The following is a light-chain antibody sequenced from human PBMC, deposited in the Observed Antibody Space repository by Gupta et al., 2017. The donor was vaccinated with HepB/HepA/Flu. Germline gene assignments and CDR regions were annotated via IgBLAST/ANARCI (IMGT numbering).Light chain of an antibody. V-gene: IGKV2-30*01. CDR1: QRLVYSDGDTY. CDR2: KGS. Sequence: DVMLTQSTLSLPVSIGQPACISCRSNQRLVYSDGDTYLRWIQQRPGQSTRRLIYKGSRRDSGVAGRFSGSWSGTYFTLMISRVAAEYVGVYYWFQGAHWPSFGPGTKVEIE. J-gene: IGKJ1*01. CDR3: FQGAHWPS.